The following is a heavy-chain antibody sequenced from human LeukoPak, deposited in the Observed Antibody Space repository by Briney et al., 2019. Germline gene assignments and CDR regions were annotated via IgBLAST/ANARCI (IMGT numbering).Heavy chain of an antibody. D-gene: IGHD6-19*01. V-gene: IGHV4-59*08. J-gene: IGHJ4*02. CDR3: VRHASSGWYTPYFDF. Sequence: SETLSLTCTVSGGSISSYSWSWIRQPPGKGLEWIGYVYYTGSTNYKDSLKSRVTILLDTSKNQFSLKLSSVTAADTAVYYCVRHASSGWYTPYFDFWGQGAPVTVSS. CDR2: VYYTGST. CDR1: GGSISSYS.